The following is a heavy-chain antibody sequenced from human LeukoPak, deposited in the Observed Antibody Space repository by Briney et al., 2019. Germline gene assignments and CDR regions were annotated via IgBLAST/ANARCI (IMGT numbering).Heavy chain of an antibody. D-gene: IGHD6-19*01. V-gene: IGHV3-64*01. J-gene: IGHJ4*02. CDR3: ARVDYGSGCDS. CDR2: ISSNGGRT. CDR1: GFTLSSYS. Sequence: GGSLRLSCAASGFTLSSYSMHWVRQAPGKGLEFVSAISSNGGRTYYANSVKGRFTISRDISKNKLYLQMGSLRPEDMAVYYCARVDYGSGCDSWGQGTLVTVSP.